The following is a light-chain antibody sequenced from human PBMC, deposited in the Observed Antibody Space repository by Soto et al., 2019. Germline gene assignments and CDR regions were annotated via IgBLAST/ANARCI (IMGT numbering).Light chain of an antibody. CDR3: SSLTTSSTYV. Sequence: QSVLSQPASVSGSPGQSITISCTGTSSDVGGYNSLSWYQQHPGKVPKLVIYDVNNRPSGVSYRFSGSKSGNTASLTISGLQAEDEADYYCSSLTTSSTYVFGSGTKVTVL. CDR1: SSDVGGYNS. J-gene: IGLJ1*01. V-gene: IGLV2-14*01. CDR2: DVN.